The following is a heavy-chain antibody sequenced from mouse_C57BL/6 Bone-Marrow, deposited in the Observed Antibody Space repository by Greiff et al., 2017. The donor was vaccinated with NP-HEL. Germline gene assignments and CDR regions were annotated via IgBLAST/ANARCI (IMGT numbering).Heavy chain of an antibody. J-gene: IGHJ2*01. CDR2: INPNNGGT. CDR1: GYTFTDYY. Sequence: VQLQQSGPELVKPGASVKISCKASGYTFTDYYMNWVKQSHGKSLEWIGDINPNNGGTSYNQKFKGKATLTVDKSSSTAYMELRSLTSEDSAVYYCARFSSLEDYWGQGTTLTVSS. V-gene: IGHV1-26*01. CDR3: ARFSSLEDY.